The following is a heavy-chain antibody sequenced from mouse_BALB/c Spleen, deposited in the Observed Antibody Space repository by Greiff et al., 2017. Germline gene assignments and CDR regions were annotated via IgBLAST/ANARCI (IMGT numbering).Heavy chain of an antibody. CDR2: IYPGSGST. CDR1: GYNFTSYW. D-gene: IGHD4-1*01. V-gene: IGHV1-55*01. Sequence: QVQLQQPGAELVKPGTSVKLSCKASGYNFTSYWINWVKLRPGQGLEWIGDIYPGSGSTNYNEKFKSKATLTVDTSSSTAYMQLSSLASEDSALYYCARRGELGRLYYFDYWGQGTTLTVSS. CDR3: ARRGELGRLYYFDY. J-gene: IGHJ2*01.